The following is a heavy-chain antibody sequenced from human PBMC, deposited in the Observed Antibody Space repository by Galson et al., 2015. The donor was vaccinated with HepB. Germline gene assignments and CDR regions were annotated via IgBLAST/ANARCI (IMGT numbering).Heavy chain of an antibody. CDR2: MNPSIGTT. CDR3: ARGRVSSSTVMVGYFDY. J-gene: IGHJ4*02. Sequence: SVKVSCKASGYTFTSYYMHWVRQAPGQGLEWIGIMNPSIGTTRYAQKFQGRVTMTGDTSTSTLYMELSSLGSDDTAVYYCARGRVSSSTVMVGYFDYWAQGSLVTVTS. D-gene: IGHD4-11*01. V-gene: IGHV1-46*01. CDR1: GYTFTSYY.